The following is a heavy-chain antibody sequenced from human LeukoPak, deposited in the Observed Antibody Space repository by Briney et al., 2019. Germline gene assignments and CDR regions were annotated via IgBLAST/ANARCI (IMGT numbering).Heavy chain of an antibody. J-gene: IGHJ4*02. V-gene: IGHV5-51*01. CDR2: LYPSDSDT. CDR1: GXSFASFW. Sequence: GESLKISFKGSGXSFASFWIGWVRQMPGKGLEWMGILYPSDSDTRYSPSFQGQVTISADKSITTAYLQWSSLKASDTGIYYCATLRGGGYLDYWGQGTLVTVSS. CDR3: ATLRGGGYLDY. D-gene: IGHD3-10*01.